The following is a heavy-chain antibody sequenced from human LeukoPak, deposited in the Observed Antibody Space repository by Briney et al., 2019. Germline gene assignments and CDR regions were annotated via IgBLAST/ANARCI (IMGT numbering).Heavy chain of an antibody. Sequence: ASVKVSCKASGYTFTSYDINWVRQATGQGFEWMGWMNPNSGNTGYAQKFQGRVTMTRNTSISTAYMELSSLRSEDTAVYYCARGRGYSSGWYGDSFDPWGQGTLVTVSS. CDR1: GYTFTSYD. V-gene: IGHV1-8*01. J-gene: IGHJ5*02. D-gene: IGHD6-19*01. CDR3: ARGRGYSSGWYGDSFDP. CDR2: MNPNSGNT.